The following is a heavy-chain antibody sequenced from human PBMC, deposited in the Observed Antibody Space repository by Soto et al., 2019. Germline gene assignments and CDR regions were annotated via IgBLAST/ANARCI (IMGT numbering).Heavy chain of an antibody. CDR3: ASHHVRGRTIAGAAEF. CDR1: GGSFSGYY. V-gene: IGHV4-34*01. D-gene: IGHD6-13*01. Sequence: QVQLQQWGAGLLKPSETLSLTCAVYGGSFSGYYWSWIRQPPGKGLEWIGENNHSGNTNYNPSLTSRVTISVDTSKNQLFLNLSSVTAADTAMYYCASHHVRGRTIAGAAEFWVQGTMVTVSS. J-gene: IGHJ4*02. CDR2: NNHSGNT.